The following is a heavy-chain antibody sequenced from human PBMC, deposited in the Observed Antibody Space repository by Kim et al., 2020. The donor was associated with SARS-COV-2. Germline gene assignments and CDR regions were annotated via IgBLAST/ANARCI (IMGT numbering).Heavy chain of an antibody. CDR3: AKDGTTGTMHLDY. Sequence: GGSLRPSCAASGFIFSSYGMHWVRQAPGKGLEWVAVISYDGSNKYYADSVKGRFTISRDNSKNTLYLQMNSLRAEDTAVYYCAKDGTTGTMHLDYWGQGTLVTVSS. CDR2: ISYDGSNK. CDR1: GFIFSSYG. V-gene: IGHV3-33*05. D-gene: IGHD1-1*01. J-gene: IGHJ4*02.